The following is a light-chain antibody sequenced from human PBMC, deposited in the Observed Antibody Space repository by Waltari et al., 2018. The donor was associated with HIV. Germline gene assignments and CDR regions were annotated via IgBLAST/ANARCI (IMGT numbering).Light chain of an antibody. CDR2: DVN. CDR3: CSYAGGPFV. Sequence: QSALTQPTSVSGSPGQSVNMSCTGSNSDVGQYDFVSWYQHNPGQAPHLIIYDVNTRPSGVSLRFSGSKSGNTASLTISGLQAEDEANYYCCSYAGGPFVFGSGT. J-gene: IGLJ1*01. CDR1: NSDVGQYDF. V-gene: IGLV2-23*02.